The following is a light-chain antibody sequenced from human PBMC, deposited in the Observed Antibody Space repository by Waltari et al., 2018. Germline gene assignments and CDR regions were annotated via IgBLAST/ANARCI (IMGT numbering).Light chain of an antibody. CDR3: QQYYSTPLT. CDR1: QSVLYSSNNNNY. Sequence: DIVMTQSPDSLAVSLGERATINCKSSQSVLYSSNNNNYLAWYQQKPGQPPKLLIYWASTRESGVPDRFSGSGSGTDFTLTSSSLQAEDVAVYYCQQYYSTPLTFGGGTKVEIK. V-gene: IGKV4-1*01. CDR2: WAS. J-gene: IGKJ4*01.